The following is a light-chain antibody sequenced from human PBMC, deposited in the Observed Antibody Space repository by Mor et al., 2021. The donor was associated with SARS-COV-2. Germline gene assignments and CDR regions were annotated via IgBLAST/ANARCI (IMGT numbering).Light chain of an antibody. CDR3: QQYDGYWT. CDR1: PSISSW. V-gene: IGKV1-5*03. CDR2: KAS. J-gene: IGKJ1*01. Sequence: PSISSWLAWYQQRPGKAPNLLIYKASSLESGVPSRFSGSGSGTEFTLTISSLQPDDFASYYCQQYDGYWTFGQGTKVEVK.